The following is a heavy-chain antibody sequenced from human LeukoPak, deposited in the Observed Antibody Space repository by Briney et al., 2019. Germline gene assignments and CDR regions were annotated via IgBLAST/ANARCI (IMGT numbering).Heavy chain of an antibody. CDR1: GYTFTSYD. D-gene: IGHD6-19*01. V-gene: IGHV1-8*03. CDR2: MNPSSGNT. J-gene: IGHJ6*03. Sequence: ASVKVSCKASGYTFTSYDINWVRQATGQGLEWMGWMNPSSGNTGYAQKFQGRVTITRNTSISTAYMELSSLRSEDTAVYYCARAPATSGWYNYYYYMDVWGKGTTVTVSS. CDR3: ARAPATSGWYNYYYYMDV.